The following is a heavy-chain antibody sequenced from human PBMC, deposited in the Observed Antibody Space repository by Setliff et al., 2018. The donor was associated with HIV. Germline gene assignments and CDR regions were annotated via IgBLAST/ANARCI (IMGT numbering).Heavy chain of an antibody. V-gene: IGHV4-38-2*02. CDR2: IYHSGST. Sequence: SETLSLTCAVSNYSISSAYYWGWIRHPPGKGLEWIGSIYHSGSTYYNLSLKSRVTISVDTSKNQFSLKLSSVTAADTAVYYCAREDYYYYGMDVWGQGTTVTVSS. J-gene: IGHJ6*02. CDR3: AREDYYYYGMDV. CDR1: NYSISSAYY.